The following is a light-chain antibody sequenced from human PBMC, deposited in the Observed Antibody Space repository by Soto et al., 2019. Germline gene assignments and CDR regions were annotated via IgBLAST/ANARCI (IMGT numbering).Light chain of an antibody. J-gene: IGKJ1*01. Sequence: IQLTQSPSSLYASVGDRVTITCRASQAIRTALGWYQQKPGKAPKLLISGASSLQSGVPSRFSGGGSATDFTLTISSLQPEDFATYYCLQSYSTPWTFGQGTKVELK. CDR1: QAIRTA. V-gene: IGKV1-39*01. CDR2: GAS. CDR3: LQSYSTPWT.